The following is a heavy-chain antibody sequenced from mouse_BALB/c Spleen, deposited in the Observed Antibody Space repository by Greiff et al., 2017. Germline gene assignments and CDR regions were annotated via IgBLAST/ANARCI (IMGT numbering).Heavy chain of an antibody. CDR2: IRNKANGYTT. CDR3: ARDSYGYDAWFAY. V-gene: IGHV7-3*02. J-gene: IGHJ3*01. Sequence: VQLKESGGGLVQPGGSLRLSCATSGFTFTDYYMSWVRQPPGKALEWLGFIRNKANGYTTEYSASVKGRFTISRDNSQSILYLQMNTLRAEDSATYYCARDSYGYDAWFAYWGQGTLVTVSA. D-gene: IGHD2-2*01. CDR1: GFTFTDYY.